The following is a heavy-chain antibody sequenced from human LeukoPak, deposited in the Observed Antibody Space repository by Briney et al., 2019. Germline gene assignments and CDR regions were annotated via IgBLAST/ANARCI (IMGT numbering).Heavy chain of an antibody. CDR3: ARDSSSGWYHNY. J-gene: IGHJ4*02. V-gene: IGHV3-66*01. D-gene: IGHD6-19*01. Sequence: GGSLRLSCAASGFTVSRNYLSWVRQAPGQGLERVSVIYSGGSTYYADSVKGRFTISRDDSKNMLYLQMNSLRAEDTAVYYCARDSSSGWYHNYWGQGTLVTVSS. CDR2: IYSGGST. CDR1: GFTVSRNY.